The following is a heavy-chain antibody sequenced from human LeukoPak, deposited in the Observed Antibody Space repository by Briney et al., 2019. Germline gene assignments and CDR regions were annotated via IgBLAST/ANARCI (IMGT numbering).Heavy chain of an antibody. V-gene: IGHV3-23*01. D-gene: IGHD4-17*01. CDR3: TKVRVATKLTTELDY. CDR1: GFTFSSYA. CDR2: ISNSGGST. J-gene: IGHJ4*02. Sequence: PGGSLRLSCAASGFTFSSYAMTWVRQAPGKGLEWVSGISNSGGSTFNADSVKGRFTISRDNSKNTLYLQMNSLRAEDTAVCYCTKVRVATKLTTELDYWGQGTLVTVSS.